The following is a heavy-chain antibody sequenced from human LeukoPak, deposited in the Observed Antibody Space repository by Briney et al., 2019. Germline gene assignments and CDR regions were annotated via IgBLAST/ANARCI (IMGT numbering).Heavy chain of an antibody. CDR1: GGSFSGYY. CDR3: ARRRSQWLVKNWFDP. CDR2: INHSGST. D-gene: IGHD6-19*01. J-gene: IGHJ5*02. V-gene: IGHV4-34*01. Sequence: SETLSLTCAVYGGSFSGYYWSWIRQPPGKGLEWIGEINHSGSTNYNPSLKSRVTISVDTSKNQFSLKLSSVTAADTAVYYCARRRSQWLVKNWFDPWGQGTVVTVSS.